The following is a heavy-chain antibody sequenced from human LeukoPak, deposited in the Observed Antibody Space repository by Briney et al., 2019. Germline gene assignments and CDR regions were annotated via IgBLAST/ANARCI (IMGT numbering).Heavy chain of an antibody. Sequence: SQTLSLTCTVSGGSISSGPYYWNWIRQPAGKGLEWIGRIYTSGSTSYNPSLKSRVTMSVDTSKNQFSLKLSSVTAADTAVYYCARDWAVDGPADIWGQGTMVTVSS. CDR1: GGSISSGPYY. D-gene: IGHD5-12*01. CDR3: ARDWAVDGPADI. J-gene: IGHJ3*02. V-gene: IGHV4-61*02. CDR2: IYTSGST.